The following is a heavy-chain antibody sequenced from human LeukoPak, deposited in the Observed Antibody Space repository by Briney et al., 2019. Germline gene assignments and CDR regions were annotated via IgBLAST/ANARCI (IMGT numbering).Heavy chain of an antibody. CDR2: IKPNSGGT. D-gene: IGHD4-17*01. J-gene: IGHJ4*02. V-gene: IGHV1-2*02. CDR1: GYSFTGHY. CDR3: ASGTTVTKFDY. Sequence: ASVKVSCKASGYSFTGHYMHWVRQAPGQGLEWMGWIKPNSGGTHYAQKFQGRVTMTRDTSISTAYMELSRLRSDDTAVYYCASGTTVTKFDYWGQGTLVTVSS.